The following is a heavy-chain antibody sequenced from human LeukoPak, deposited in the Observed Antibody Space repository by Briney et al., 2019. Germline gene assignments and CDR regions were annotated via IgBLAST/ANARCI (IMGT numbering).Heavy chain of an antibody. D-gene: IGHD6-13*01. V-gene: IGHV1-69*04. Sequence: WASVKVSCKASGGTFSSYAISWVRQAPGQGLEWMGRIIPILGIANYAQKFQGRVTITAHKSTSTAYMELSSLRSEDTAVYYCASSDTGSSPDYWGQGTLVTVSS. CDR1: GGTFSSYA. CDR2: IIPILGIA. CDR3: ASSDTGSSPDY. J-gene: IGHJ4*02.